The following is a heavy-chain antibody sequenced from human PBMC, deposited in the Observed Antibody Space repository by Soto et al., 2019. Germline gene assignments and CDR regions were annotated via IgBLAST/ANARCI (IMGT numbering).Heavy chain of an antibody. V-gene: IGHV1-69*01. CDR1: GGTFTSSA. J-gene: IGHJ6*02. CDR2: IIPIFGTA. CDR3: ARTLGRHFDKKNYYYYGMDV. D-gene: IGHD3-9*01. Sequence: QVQLVQSGAEVKKPGSSVKVSCKASGGTFTSSAISWVRQAPGQGLEWMGGIIPIFGTANYAQKFQGRVTITADESTSTAYMELSSLRSEDTAVYYCARTLGRHFDKKNYYYYGMDVWGQGTTVTVSS.